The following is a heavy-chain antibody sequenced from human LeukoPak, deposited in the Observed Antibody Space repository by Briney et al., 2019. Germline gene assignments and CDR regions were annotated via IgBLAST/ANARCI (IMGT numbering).Heavy chain of an antibody. D-gene: IGHD3-22*01. CDR3: ARHPYYYDSSGYYFYYYYYMDV. J-gene: IGHJ6*03. CDR2: INHSGST. CDR1: GGSFSGYY. Sequence: SETLSLTCAVYGGSFSGYYWSWIRQPPGKGLEWIGEINHSGSTNYNPSLKSRVTISVDTSKNQFSLKLSSVAAADTAVYYCARHPYYYDSSGYYFYYYYYMDVWGKGTTVTISS. V-gene: IGHV4-34*01.